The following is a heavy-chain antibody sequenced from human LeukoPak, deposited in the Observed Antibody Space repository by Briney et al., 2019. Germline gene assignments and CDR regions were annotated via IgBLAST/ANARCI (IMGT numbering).Heavy chain of an antibody. CDR3: ARDRDPGYNDSSGYRRVNAFDI. CDR1: GFTFSNYW. Sequence: GGSLRLSCAASGFTFSNYWMSWVRQAPGKGLEWVANIRPDGSEDYYVDSVKGRFTISRDNAKNSLYLQMNSLRAEDTAVYYCARDRDPGYNDSSGYRRVNAFDIWGQGTMVTVSS. J-gene: IGHJ3*02. CDR2: IRPDGSED. V-gene: IGHV3-7*01. D-gene: IGHD3-22*01.